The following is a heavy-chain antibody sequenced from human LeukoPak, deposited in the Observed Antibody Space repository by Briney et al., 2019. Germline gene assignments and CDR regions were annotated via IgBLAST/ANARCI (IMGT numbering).Heavy chain of an antibody. Sequence: ASVKVSCTASGYTFTGYYMHWVRQAPGQGLEWMGWINPNSGGTNYAQKFQGRVTMTRDTSISTAYMELSRLRSADTAGYYCARDSFSGTRHDYWGQGTLVTVSS. J-gene: IGHJ4*02. V-gene: IGHV1-2*02. CDR3: ARDSFSGTRHDY. CDR2: INPNSGGT. D-gene: IGHD1-7*01. CDR1: GYTFTGYY.